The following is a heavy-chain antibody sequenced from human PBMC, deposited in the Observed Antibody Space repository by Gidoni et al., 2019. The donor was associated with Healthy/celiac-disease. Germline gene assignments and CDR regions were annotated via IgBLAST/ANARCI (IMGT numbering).Heavy chain of an antibody. CDR3: ARARIAVAGTGYYYYYYGMDV. D-gene: IGHD6-19*01. Sequence: AASGFTFSSYAMHWVRQAPGKGLEWVAVISYDGSNKYYADSVKGRFTISRDNSKNTLYLQMNSLRAEDTAVYYCARARIAVAGTGYYYYYYGMDVWGQGTTVTVSS. CDR1: GFTFSSYA. V-gene: IGHV3-30*01. J-gene: IGHJ6*02. CDR2: ISYDGSNK.